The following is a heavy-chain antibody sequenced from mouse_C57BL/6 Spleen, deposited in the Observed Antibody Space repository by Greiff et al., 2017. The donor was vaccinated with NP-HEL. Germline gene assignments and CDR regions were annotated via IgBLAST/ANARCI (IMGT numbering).Heavy chain of an antibody. CDR1: GYSITSGYY. D-gene: IGHD1-1*01. J-gene: IGHJ3*01. Sequence: ESGPGLVKPSQSLSLTCSVTGYSITSGYYWNWIRQFPGNKLEWMGYISYDGSNNYNPSLKNRISITRDTSKNQFFLKLNSVTTEDTATYYCAREGNYYGSSGAYWGQGTLVTVSA. V-gene: IGHV3-6*01. CDR2: ISYDGSN. CDR3: AREGNYYGSSGAY.